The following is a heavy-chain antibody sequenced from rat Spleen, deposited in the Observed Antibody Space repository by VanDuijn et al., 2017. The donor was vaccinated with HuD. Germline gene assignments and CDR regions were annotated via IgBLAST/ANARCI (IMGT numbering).Heavy chain of an antibody. CDR2: LSYDGHTT. V-gene: IGHV5-29*01. Sequence: EVQLVESDGGLVQPGRSLKLTCAASGFTFSHYGMAWVRQAPTKGLEWVATLSYDGHTTYYRDSVKGRFTLSRDNANSTLYLQMGSLRSEDTATYYCTTDTFYDGTYYPGGFDYWGQGVMVTVSS. D-gene: IGHD1-12*02. CDR1: GFTFSHYG. CDR3: TTDTFYDGTYYPGGFDY. J-gene: IGHJ2*01.